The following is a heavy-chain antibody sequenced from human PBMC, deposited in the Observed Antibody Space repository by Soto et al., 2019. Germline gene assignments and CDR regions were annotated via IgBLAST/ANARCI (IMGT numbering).Heavy chain of an antibody. V-gene: IGHV1-69*01. CDR1: GGTFSSYA. Sequence: QVQLVQSGAEVKKPGSSVKVSCKASGGTFSSYAISWVRQAPGQGLEWMGGIIPIFGTANYAQKFQGRVTNTADQPTTTANTELSSLRSEDAAGYYCERAYLRGPGSRLDWYYYYGMDVWCQGTTVTVSS. D-gene: IGHD3-10*02. CDR3: ERAYLRGPGSRLDWYYYYGMDV. CDR2: IIPIFGTA. J-gene: IGHJ6*02.